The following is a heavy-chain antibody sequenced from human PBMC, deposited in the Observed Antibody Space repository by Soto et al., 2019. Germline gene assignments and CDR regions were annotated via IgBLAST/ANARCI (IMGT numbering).Heavy chain of an antibody. CDR3: VKGGYKTGWPPFDH. CDR1: RFRFSAYG. J-gene: IGHJ4*01. V-gene: IGHV3-30*18. CDR2: ISDDGKTQ. Sequence: QVKLVESGGAVVQSGRSLRLSCTASRFRFSAYGMHWVRQAPGKGLEWVALISDDGKTQFFTDSVEGRFTISRDNSRNTRYLQMNSLRPEDTAVYYCVKGGYKTGWPPFDHWGHGTRVTVSS. D-gene: IGHD6-19*01.